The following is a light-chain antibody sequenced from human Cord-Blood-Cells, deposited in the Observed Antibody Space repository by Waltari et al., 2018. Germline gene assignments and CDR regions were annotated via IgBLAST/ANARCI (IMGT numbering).Light chain of an antibody. V-gene: IGKV4-1*01. Sequence: DIVMTQSPDSLAVSLGERAPIHCTSSQSVLYSSNNKNYLAWYQQKPGQPPKQLIYWASTRESGVPDRFSGSGSGTDFTLTISSLQAEDVAVYYCQQYYSTPYSFGQGTKLEIK. CDR1: QSVLYSSNNKNY. CDR2: WAS. CDR3: QQYYSTPYS. J-gene: IGKJ2*03.